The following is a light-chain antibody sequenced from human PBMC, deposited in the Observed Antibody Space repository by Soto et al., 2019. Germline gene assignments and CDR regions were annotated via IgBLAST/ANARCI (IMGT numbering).Light chain of an antibody. J-gene: IGKJ4*01. CDR1: QSASSSY. CDR3: QQRSAWPLT. CDR2: GAS. V-gene: IGKV3D-20*02. Sequence: EIVLTQSPGTLSLSPGERATLSCRASQSASSSYLAWYQQKPGQAPRLLIYGASSRATGIPDRFSGSGSGTDFTLTISSLEPEDFAVYFCQQRSAWPLTFGGGTKVEI.